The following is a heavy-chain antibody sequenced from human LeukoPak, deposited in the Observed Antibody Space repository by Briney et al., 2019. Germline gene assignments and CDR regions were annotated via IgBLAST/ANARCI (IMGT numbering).Heavy chain of an antibody. V-gene: IGHV3-74*01. Sequence: GGSLRLSCTASGFSFSGHWMHWARQLPGKGMVWVSRISPTGSTTSYADSVKGRFNVSRDNAKNTLYLQVNNLRAEDTAVYYCARGPNINWSGLDIWGQGTLLTVSS. D-gene: IGHD1-1*01. CDR2: ISPTGSTT. CDR3: ARGPNINWSGLDI. J-gene: IGHJ4*02. CDR1: GFSFSGHW.